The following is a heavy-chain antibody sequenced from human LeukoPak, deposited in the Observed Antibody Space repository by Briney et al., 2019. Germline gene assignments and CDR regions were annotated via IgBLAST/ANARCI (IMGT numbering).Heavy chain of an antibody. V-gene: IGHV3-7*01. CDR2: IKEDGSEM. J-gene: IGHJ4*02. Sequence: PGGSLRLSCAASGFTFSRSSMSWVRQAPGKGLEWVASIKEDGSEMYHVDSVKGRFTISRDNTKNSLYLQMNSPRAEDTAVYYCARGRRWNDYWGQGTLVTVSS. CDR1: GFTFSRSS. D-gene: IGHD4-23*01. CDR3: ARGRRWNDY.